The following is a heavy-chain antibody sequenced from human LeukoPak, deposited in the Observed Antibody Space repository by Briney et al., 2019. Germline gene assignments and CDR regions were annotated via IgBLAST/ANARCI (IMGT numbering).Heavy chain of an antibody. CDR1: GFTVSRHG. Sequence: GGSLRLSCAASGFTVSRHGMHWVRQAPGKGLEWMAFISYDGSKKYYADSVKGRFTISRDNSKTTLFLQMDSLRTEDTAVYYCARDFSTSWASFDYWGQGTLVIVSS. CDR2: ISYDGSKK. J-gene: IGHJ4*02. D-gene: IGHD6-13*01. CDR3: ARDFSTSWASFDY. V-gene: IGHV3-30*03.